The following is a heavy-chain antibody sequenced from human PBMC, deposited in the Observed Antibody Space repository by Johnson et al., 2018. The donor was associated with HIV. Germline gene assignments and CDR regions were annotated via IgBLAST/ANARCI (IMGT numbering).Heavy chain of an antibody. CDR3: ATPIVVVIANPRAFDI. CDR1: GFTFSSYA. D-gene: IGHD2-21*01. CDR2: MWYDGSKK. Sequence: QVQLVESGGGLVQPGGSLRLSCAASGFTFSSYAMSWVRQAPGKGLQWVAGMWYDGSKKDYADSVNGRFTISRDNAKNSLYLQINSLRAEDTAVYYCATPIVVVIANPRAFDIWGQGTMVTVSS. J-gene: IGHJ3*02. V-gene: IGHV3-33*03.